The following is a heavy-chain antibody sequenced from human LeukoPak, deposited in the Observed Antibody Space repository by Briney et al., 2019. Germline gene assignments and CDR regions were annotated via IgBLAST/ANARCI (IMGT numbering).Heavy chain of an antibody. Sequence: ASVKVSCKASGGTFSSYAISWVRQAPGQGLEWMGGIIPIFGTANSAQKFQGRVTITADESTITAYMELSSLRSEDTAVYYCARGYCSSTSCYSRQAYYFDYWGQGTLVTVSS. J-gene: IGHJ4*02. V-gene: IGHV1-69*13. CDR2: IIPIFGTA. CDR1: GGTFSSYA. D-gene: IGHD2-2*02. CDR3: ARGYCSSTSCYSRQAYYFDY.